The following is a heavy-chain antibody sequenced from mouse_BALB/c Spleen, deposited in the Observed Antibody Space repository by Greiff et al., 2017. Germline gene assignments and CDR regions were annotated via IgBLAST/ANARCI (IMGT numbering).Heavy chain of an antibody. CDR2: ISSGSSTI. J-gene: IGHJ2*01. D-gene: IGHD2-4*01. V-gene: IGHV5-17*02. CDR1: GFTFSSFG. Sequence: EVQRVESGGGLVQPGGSRKLSCAASGFTFSSFGMHWVRQAPEKGLEWVAYISSGSSTIYYADTVKGRFTISRDNARNILYLQMSSLRSEDTAMYYCARASTMINYFDYWGQGTTLTVSS. CDR3: ARASTMINYFDY.